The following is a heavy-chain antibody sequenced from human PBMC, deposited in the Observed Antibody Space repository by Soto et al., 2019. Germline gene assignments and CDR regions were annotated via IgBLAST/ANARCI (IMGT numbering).Heavy chain of an antibody. CDR2: ISYDGSNK. V-gene: IGHV3-30*18. Sequence: WGSLLVSCASSVFTFSIYGMHWVRQAPGKGLDWVAVISYDGSNKYYADSVKGRFTISRDNSKNTLYLQMNSLRAEDTAVYYCAKEDVAVPFDYWGQGTMVTVSS. CDR3: AKEDVAVPFDY. D-gene: IGHD6-19*01. J-gene: IGHJ4*02. CDR1: VFTFSIYG.